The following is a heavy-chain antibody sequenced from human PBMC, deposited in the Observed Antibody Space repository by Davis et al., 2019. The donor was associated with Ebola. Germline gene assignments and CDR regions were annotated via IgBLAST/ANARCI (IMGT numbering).Heavy chain of an antibody. V-gene: IGHV3-73*01. CDR3: TCSSDGMDV. J-gene: IGHJ6*02. D-gene: IGHD3-10*02. CDR1: GFTFSGSA. CDR2: IRNKANSYAT. Sequence: PGGSLRLSCAASGFTFSGSAMHWVRQASGKGLEWVGRIRNKANSYATAYAASVKGRLTISRDDSKNTAYLQMDSLKAEDTGVYYCTCSSDGMDVWGQGTTVTVSS.